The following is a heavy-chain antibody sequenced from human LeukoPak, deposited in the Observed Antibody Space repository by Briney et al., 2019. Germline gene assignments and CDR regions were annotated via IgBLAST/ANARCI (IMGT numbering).Heavy chain of an antibody. CDR2: ISGSGDST. V-gene: IGHV3-23*01. J-gene: IGHJ3*02. CDR3: AKVESGYVPPDVFDI. D-gene: IGHD5-12*01. Sequence: GGSLRLSCAASGFTFNNYAMNWVRQAPGKGLEWASAISGSGDSTYYADSVKGRFTISRDNSKNTLYLQMNSLRAEDTAVYYCAKVESGYVPPDVFDIWGQGTMVTVSS. CDR1: GFTFNNYA.